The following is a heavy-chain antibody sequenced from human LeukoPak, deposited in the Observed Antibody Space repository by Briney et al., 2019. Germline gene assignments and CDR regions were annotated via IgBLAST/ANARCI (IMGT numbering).Heavy chain of an antibody. CDR2: IWYDGSKK. D-gene: IGHD4-23*01. Sequence: GGSLRLSCTASGFSFSNYGMHWVRQTPGKGLEWVAVIWYDGSKKYYAESVKGRFTISRDNSKNTLYLQMNSLRVEDTAVYFCTRRDGDNDRGFDFWGQGTLVTVST. CDR3: TRRDGDNDRGFDF. J-gene: IGHJ4*02. CDR1: GFSFSNYG. V-gene: IGHV3-33*01.